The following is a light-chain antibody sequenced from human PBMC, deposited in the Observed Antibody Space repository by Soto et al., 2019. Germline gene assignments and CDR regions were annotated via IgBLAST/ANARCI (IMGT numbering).Light chain of an antibody. CDR1: QSISSW. V-gene: IGKV1-5*01. Sequence: DIQMTQSPSTLSASVGDRVTITCRASQSISSWLAWYQQKPGKAPKLLIYDASSLESGVPSRFSGRGSGTEFTLTISSLQPDDLSTYFCQHYSTSYPWTFGQWTKVEIK. J-gene: IGKJ1*01. CDR3: QHYSTSYPWT. CDR2: DAS.